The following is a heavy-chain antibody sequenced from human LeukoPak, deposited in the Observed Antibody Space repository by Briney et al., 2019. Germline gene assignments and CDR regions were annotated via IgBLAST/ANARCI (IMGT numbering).Heavy chain of an antibody. D-gene: IGHD2-21*01. V-gene: IGHV3-21*01. CDR3: ARSLIADGAFDI. Sequence: GGSLRLSCAASGFTFNTYNMNWVRQAPGKGLEWVSDISSSGSYIDYADSVKGRFTISRDNAKNSLFLQMNSLRAEDTAVYYCARSLIADGAFDIWGQGTMVTVSS. CDR2: ISSSGSYI. J-gene: IGHJ3*02. CDR1: GFTFNTYN.